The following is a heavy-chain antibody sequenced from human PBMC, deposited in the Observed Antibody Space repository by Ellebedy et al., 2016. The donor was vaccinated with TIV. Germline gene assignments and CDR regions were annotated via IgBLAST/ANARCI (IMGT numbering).Heavy chain of an antibody. D-gene: IGHD2-21*01. CDR1: GGSFSGYY. CDR3: AMGRVSVDY. Sequence: SETLSLXXAVYGGSFSGYYWSWIRQPPGKGLEWIGSIYYSGSTYANPSLKSRVTISLDTSKNQFSLKLNSLTAADTAVYYCAMGRVSVDYWGQGTLVTVSS. CDR2: IYYSGST. V-gene: IGHV4-34*01. J-gene: IGHJ4*02.